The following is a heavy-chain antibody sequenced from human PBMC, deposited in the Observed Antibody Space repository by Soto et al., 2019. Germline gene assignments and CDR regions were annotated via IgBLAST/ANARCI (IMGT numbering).Heavy chain of an antibody. CDR2: IYYSGST. Sequence: QLQLQESGPGLVKPSETLSLTCTVSGGSISSSTYYWGWIRQPPGKGLEWIGSIYYSGSTYYNPALSGRVTISVDTSKNQFSLKLGSVTVPDTAVYYCARHGSGSYYNNWFDPWGQGTLVTVSS. J-gene: IGHJ5*02. CDR3: ARHGSGSYYNNWFDP. V-gene: IGHV4-39*01. CDR1: GGSISSSTYY. D-gene: IGHD3-10*01.